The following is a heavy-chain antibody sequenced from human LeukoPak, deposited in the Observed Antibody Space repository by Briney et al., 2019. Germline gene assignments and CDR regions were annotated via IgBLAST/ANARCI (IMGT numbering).Heavy chain of an antibody. CDR3: ASPSAMVRGAYN. Sequence: SETLSLTCAVYGGSFSGYYWSWIRQPPGKGLEWIGEINHSGSTNYNPSLKSRVTISVDTSKNQFSLKLSSVTAADTAVYYCASPSAMVRGAYNWGQGTLVTVSS. CDR2: INHSGST. CDR1: GGSFSGYY. J-gene: IGHJ4*02. V-gene: IGHV4-34*01. D-gene: IGHD3-10*01.